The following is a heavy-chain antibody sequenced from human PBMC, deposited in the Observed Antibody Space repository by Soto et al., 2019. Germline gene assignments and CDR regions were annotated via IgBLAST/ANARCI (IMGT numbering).Heavy chain of an antibody. J-gene: IGHJ4*02. CDR3: STELRSHY. CDR2: IKSKSDGETT. V-gene: IGHV3-15*01. CDR1: GFTFSNVW. Sequence: GGSLRLSCAASGFTFSNVWMIWVRQAPGKGLEWLGRIKSKSDGETTDYAAPVKGRFTISRDDSKNTLYLQMNSLKTEDTAVYYCSTELRSHYWGRGTLVTVSS. D-gene: IGHD5-12*01.